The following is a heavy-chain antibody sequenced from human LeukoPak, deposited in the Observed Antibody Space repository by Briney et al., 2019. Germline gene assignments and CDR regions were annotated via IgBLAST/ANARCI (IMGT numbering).Heavy chain of an antibody. Sequence: GESLKISCKGSGYSFTSYWIGWVRQMPGKGLEWMGIIYPGDSDTRYSPSFQGQVTISADKSISTAYLQWSSLKASDTAMYYCARLGLDGYNGNSEYYFDYWGQGTLVTVSS. CDR2: IYPGDSDT. J-gene: IGHJ4*02. V-gene: IGHV5-51*01. D-gene: IGHD5-24*01. CDR3: ARLGLDGYNGNSEYYFDY. CDR1: GYSFTSYW.